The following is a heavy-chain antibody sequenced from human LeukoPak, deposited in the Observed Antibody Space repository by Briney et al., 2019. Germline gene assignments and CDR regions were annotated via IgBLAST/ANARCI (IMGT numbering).Heavy chain of an antibody. Sequence: ASVKVSCKASGYTFTGYYMHWVRQAPGQGLEWMGWINPNSGGTNYAQKFQGWVTMTRDTSISTAYMELSSLRSEDTAVYYCGGGQWLVPDYWGQGTLVTVSS. D-gene: IGHD6-19*01. V-gene: IGHV1-2*04. CDR2: INPNSGGT. CDR3: GGGQWLVPDY. J-gene: IGHJ4*02. CDR1: GYTFTGYY.